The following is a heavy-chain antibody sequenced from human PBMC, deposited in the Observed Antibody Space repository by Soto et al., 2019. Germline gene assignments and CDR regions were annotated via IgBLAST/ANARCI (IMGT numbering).Heavy chain of an antibody. CDR2: IYSGGST. V-gene: IGHV3-66*01. CDR1: GFTVSSNY. Sequence: GGSLRLSCVASGFTVSSNYMSWVRQAPGKGLEWVSVIYSGGSTYYADSVKGRFTISRDNSRNTLYLQMNSLRAEDTAVYYCARAYGDYNYFDYWGQGTLVTVSS. CDR3: ARAYGDYNYFDY. D-gene: IGHD4-17*01. J-gene: IGHJ4*02.